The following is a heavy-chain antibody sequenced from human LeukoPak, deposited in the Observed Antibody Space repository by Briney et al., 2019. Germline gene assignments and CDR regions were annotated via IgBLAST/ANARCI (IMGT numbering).Heavy chain of an antibody. J-gene: IGHJ3*02. CDR2: IYHSGST. Sequence: PSETLSLTCTVSGGSISTDNCYWGWIRQPPGKGLEWIGYIYHSGSTYYNPSLKSRVTISVDTSKNQFSLKLSSVTAADTAVYYCARGWSEQWLVPFDIWGQGTMVTVSS. V-gene: IGHV4-30-2*01. D-gene: IGHD6-19*01. CDR1: GGSISTDNCY. CDR3: ARGWSEQWLVPFDI.